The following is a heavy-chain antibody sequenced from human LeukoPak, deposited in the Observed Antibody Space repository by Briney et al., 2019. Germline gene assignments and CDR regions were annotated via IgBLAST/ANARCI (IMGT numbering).Heavy chain of an antibody. CDR1: GFTFSSYE. CDR2: IKQDGSEK. Sequence: GGSLRLSCAASGFTFSSYEMNWVRQAPGKGLEWVANIKQDGSEKYYVDSVKGRFTISRDNAKNSLYLQMNSLRAEDTAVYYCARDREYSSGWSNDYWGQGTLVTVSS. J-gene: IGHJ4*02. CDR3: ARDREYSSGWSNDY. D-gene: IGHD6-19*01. V-gene: IGHV3-7*01.